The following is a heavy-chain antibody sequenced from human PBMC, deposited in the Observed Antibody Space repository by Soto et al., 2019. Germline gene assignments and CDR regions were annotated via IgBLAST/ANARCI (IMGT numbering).Heavy chain of an antibody. Sequence: LSLTCTVSGGSISSGGYYWSWIRQHPGKGLEWIGYIYYSGSTYYNPSLKSRVTISVDTSKNQFSLKLSSVTAADTAVYYCARDRYGSGSYYKKKNYGMDVWGKGTTVTVS. J-gene: IGHJ6*04. CDR2: IYYSGST. CDR1: GGSISSGGYY. D-gene: IGHD3-10*01. CDR3: ARDRYGSGSYYKKKNYGMDV. V-gene: IGHV4-31*03.